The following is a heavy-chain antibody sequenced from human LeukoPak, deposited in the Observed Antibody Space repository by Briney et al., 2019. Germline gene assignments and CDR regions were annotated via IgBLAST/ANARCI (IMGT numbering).Heavy chain of an antibody. CDR3: ARAVGSGYDTQFDY. D-gene: IGHD5-12*01. CDR2: INHSGST. CDR1: GGSFSGYY. Sequence: SETLSLTCAVYGGSFSGYYWSWIRQPPGKGLEWIGEINHSGSTNYNPSLKSRVTISVDTSKNQFSLKLSSVTAADTAVYYCARAVGSGYDTQFDYWGQGTLVTVPS. J-gene: IGHJ4*02. V-gene: IGHV4-34*01.